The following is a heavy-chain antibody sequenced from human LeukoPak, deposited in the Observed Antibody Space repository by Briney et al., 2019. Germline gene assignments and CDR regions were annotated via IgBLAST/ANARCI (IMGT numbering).Heavy chain of an antibody. D-gene: IGHD4-23*01. V-gene: IGHV1-24*01. CDR1: EYTLTELS. CDR3: ARDNSMHERGWWFDP. CDR2: INPRGTST. J-gene: IGHJ5*02. Sequence: VASVKVSCKVYEYTLTELSMHWVRQAPGKGLEWMGVINPRGTSTIYAEKFQGRIIMTRDLSTTTDYMELSSLKSDDTAVYYCARDNSMHERGWWFDPWGQGTLVTVSS.